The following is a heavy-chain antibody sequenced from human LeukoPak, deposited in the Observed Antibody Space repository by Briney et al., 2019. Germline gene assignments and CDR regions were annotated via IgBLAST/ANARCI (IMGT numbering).Heavy chain of an antibody. J-gene: IGHJ4*02. D-gene: IGHD6-6*01. Sequence: PGGSLRLSCAASGVMFPSYWMTWVRQAPGKGLEWVANIKQDGSEKYYVDSVKGRFTISRDNSKNTLYLQMSSLRVEDTAVYYCVITSATGPLDYWGQGTLVTVSS. CDR3: VITSATGPLDY. CDR1: GVMFPSYW. V-gene: IGHV3-7*02. CDR2: IKQDGSEK.